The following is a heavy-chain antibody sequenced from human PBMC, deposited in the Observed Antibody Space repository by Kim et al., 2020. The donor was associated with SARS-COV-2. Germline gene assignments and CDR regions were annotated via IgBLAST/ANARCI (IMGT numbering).Heavy chain of an antibody. CDR3: ATGPTRGWHKNYFDP. CDR2: IGTPSDP. D-gene: IGHD6-19*01. Sequence: GGSLRLSCAASGFTFRGYDMHWVRQTPGKGLEWVATIGTPSDPFYSASAKRGFPISSENAKKSLYLQKNSLRGGDTAVYYCATGPTRGWHKNYFDPWGQGTLVTVSS. J-gene: IGHJ5*02. CDR1: GFTFRGYD. V-gene: IGHV3-13*05.